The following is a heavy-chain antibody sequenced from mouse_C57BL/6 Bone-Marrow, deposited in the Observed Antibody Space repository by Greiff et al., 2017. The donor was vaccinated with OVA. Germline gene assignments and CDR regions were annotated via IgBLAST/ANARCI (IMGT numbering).Heavy chain of an antibody. D-gene: IGHD2-2*01. V-gene: IGHV7-1*01. Sequence: EVQVVESGGGLVQSGRSLRLSRATSGFTFSDFYMEWVRQAPGKGLEWIAASRNKANDYTTEYSASVKGRFIVSRDTSQSILYLQMNALRAEDTAIYYCARDAGLGYFDYWGQGTTLTVSS. CDR2: SRNKANDYTT. CDR3: ARDAGLGYFDY. J-gene: IGHJ2*01. CDR1: GFTFSDFY.